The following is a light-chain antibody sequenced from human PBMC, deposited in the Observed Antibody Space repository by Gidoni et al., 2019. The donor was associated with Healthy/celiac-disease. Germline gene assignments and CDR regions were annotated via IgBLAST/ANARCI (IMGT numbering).Light chain of an antibody. V-gene: IGKV1-39*01. CDR3: QQGYSTPLT. CDR1: QSISSY. Sequence: DIQMTQSPSSLSASVGDRVTITCRASQSISSYLNWDQQKPGKAPKLLIYAASSLQSGVPSRFSGSGSGTDFTLTISSLQPEDFATYYCQQGYSTPLTFGGGTKVEIK. J-gene: IGKJ4*01. CDR2: AAS.